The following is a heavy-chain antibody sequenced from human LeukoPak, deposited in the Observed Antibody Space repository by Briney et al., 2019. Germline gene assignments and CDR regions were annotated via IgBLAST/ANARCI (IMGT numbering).Heavy chain of an antibody. CDR2: IYGSGST. CDR3: ARRDGDI. CDR1: GGSISNYY. V-gene: IGHV4-4*07. Sequence: SETLSLTCIVSGGSISNYYWCWIRPPVGKGLEWIGRIYGSGSTNYHPPLKSRVIMSVDTSKNQFSLKRSSVIAAGTAVYYGARRDGDIWGQGRMITVSS. D-gene: IGHD2-21*02. J-gene: IGHJ3*02.